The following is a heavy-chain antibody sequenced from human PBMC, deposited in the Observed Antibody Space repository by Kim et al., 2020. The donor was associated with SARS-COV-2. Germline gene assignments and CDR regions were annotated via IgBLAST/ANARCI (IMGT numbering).Heavy chain of an antibody. CDR1: GLIFSDQY. D-gene: IGHD3-10*01. CDR2: ISSSGSHT. V-gene: IGHV3-11*05. J-gene: IGHJ6*02. CDR3: ARGDYYGSGKYGMDV. Sequence: GGSLRLSCAASGLIFSDQYMNWIRQAPGKGLEWVSCISSSGSHTNYAESVKGRFTISRDNAKKSLYLQMNSLRAEDTAVDYCARGDYYGSGKYGMDVWGQGTTVTVSS.